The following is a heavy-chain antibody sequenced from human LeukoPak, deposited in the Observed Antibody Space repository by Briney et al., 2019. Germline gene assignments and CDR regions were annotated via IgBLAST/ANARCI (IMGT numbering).Heavy chain of an antibody. J-gene: IGHJ5*02. Sequence: PGGSLRLSXAASGFTFSSYWMSWVRQAPGKGLEWVANIKQDGSEKYYVDSVKGRFTISRDNAKNSLYLQMNSLRAEDTAVYYCARVSSSWLYNWFDPWGQGTLVTVSS. V-gene: IGHV3-7*01. CDR3: ARVSSSWLYNWFDP. CDR1: GFTFSSYW. D-gene: IGHD6-13*01. CDR2: IKQDGSEK.